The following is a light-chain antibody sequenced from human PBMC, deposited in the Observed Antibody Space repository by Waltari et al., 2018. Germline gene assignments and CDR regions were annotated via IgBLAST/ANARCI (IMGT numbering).Light chain of an antibody. V-gene: IGKV3-11*01. CDR2: DAS. Sequence: EIVLTQSPATLSLSPGETATLSCRASQSIRTYLGWYQQKPGQAPRLLHFDASSRATGIRARFRGTGSGTDFTLTVSDREPEDFGIYYCQQRSIWPYTFGQGTRLEIK. J-gene: IGKJ2*01. CDR3: QQRSIWPYT. CDR1: QSIRTY.